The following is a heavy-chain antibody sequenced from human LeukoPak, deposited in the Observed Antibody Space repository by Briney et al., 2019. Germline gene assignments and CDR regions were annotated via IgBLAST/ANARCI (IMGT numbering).Heavy chain of an antibody. V-gene: IGHV3-48*01. J-gene: IGHJ4*02. Sequence: GGSLRLSCAASGFTFSNHSMDWVRQAPGKGLEWVSYTSRSSRTIYYADSVKGRFTISRDNGKNSLYLRIKSLRAEDTAVYYCARERIPGYFDYWGQGSLVTVSS. CDR1: GFTFSNHS. CDR2: TSRSSRTI. CDR3: ARERIPGYFDY.